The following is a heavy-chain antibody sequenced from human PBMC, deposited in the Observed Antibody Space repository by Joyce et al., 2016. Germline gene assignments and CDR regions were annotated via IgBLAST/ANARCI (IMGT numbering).Heavy chain of an antibody. CDR1: GGSISSSNW. CDR2: ISHSGST. J-gene: IGHJ4*02. V-gene: IGHV4-4*02. CDR3: ARNRPSTTAFDY. D-gene: IGHD1-1*01. Sequence: QVQLQESGRGLVKPSGTLSLTCAVSGGSISSSNWWSWVRQPPGKGLEWIGEISHSGSTNYNPSLKSRVTISVDKSKNQFSLNLSSVTAVDTALYYCARNRPSTTAFDYWGQGTLVTVSS.